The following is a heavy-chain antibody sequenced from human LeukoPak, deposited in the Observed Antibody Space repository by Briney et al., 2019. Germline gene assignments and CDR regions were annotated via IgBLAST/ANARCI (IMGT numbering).Heavy chain of an antibody. D-gene: IGHD4-11*01. CDR3: ARDDNYGIFVNVDY. Sequence: ASVKVSCKASGYTFTSYGISWVRQAPGQGLEWMGWISTSTGDTKYTQKFQGRVTLATDTSTSTAYMELSSLRSDDTAVYYCARDDNYGIFVNVDYWGQGTLVTVSS. CDR2: ISTSTGDT. J-gene: IGHJ4*02. V-gene: IGHV1-18*01. CDR1: GYTFTSYG.